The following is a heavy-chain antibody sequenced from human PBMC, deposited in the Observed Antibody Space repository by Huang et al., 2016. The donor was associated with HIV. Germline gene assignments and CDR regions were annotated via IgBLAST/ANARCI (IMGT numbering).Heavy chain of an antibody. Sequence: QVQLQQWGAGLLKPSETLSLSCAVYGGSFSNYYWSWFRQPPGKGLEWIGEIIHSGMTNYNPSRKSRVTISVDTSKNQFSLKLSAVTAADTAVYYCARGAVRYFDRGGTRYYGMDVWGQGTTVTVSS. CDR3: ARGAVRYFDRGGTRYYGMDV. CDR1: GGSFSNYY. CDR2: IIHSGMT. D-gene: IGHD3-9*01. J-gene: IGHJ6*02. V-gene: IGHV4-34*01.